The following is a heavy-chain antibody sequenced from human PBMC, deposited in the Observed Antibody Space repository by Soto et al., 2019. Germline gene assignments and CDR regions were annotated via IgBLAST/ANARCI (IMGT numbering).Heavy chain of an antibody. CDR2: ISYDGSNK. D-gene: IGHD5-12*01. J-gene: IGHJ6*02. Sequence: PGGSLRLSCAASGFTFSSYAMHWVRQAPGKGLEWVAVISYDGSNKYYADSVKGRFTISRDNSKNTLYLQMNSLRAEDTAVYYCARDYSGYDLNYYYGMDVWGQGTTVTVSS. CDR3: ARDYSGYDLNYYYGMDV. V-gene: IGHV3-30-3*01. CDR1: GFTFSSYA.